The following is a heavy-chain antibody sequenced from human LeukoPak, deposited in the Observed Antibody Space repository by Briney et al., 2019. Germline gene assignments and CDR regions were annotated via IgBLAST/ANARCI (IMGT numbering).Heavy chain of an antibody. CDR2: MSGSGGGT. V-gene: IGHV3-23*01. D-gene: IGHD3-10*01. CDR1: GFTFSTYA. Sequence: PGGSLRLSCAASGFTFSTYAMSWVRQAPGKGLEWVSVMSGSGGGTYYADSVKGRFTISRDNSQNTLYLQVNSLRAEDTAVYYCARYHYYNSGSYLYWGQGTLVTVSS. CDR3: ARYHYYNSGSYLY. J-gene: IGHJ4*02.